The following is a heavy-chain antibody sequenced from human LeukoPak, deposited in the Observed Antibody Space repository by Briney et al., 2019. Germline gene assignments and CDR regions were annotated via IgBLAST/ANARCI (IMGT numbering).Heavy chain of an antibody. CDR1: GFTFSSYA. CDR2: ISYDGSNK. V-gene: IGHV3-30*04. CDR3: ASRQNVLDY. D-gene: IGHD2-8*01. Sequence: SGGSLRLSCAASGFTFSSYAMHWVRQAPGKGLEWVAVISYDGSNKYYADSVKGRFTISRDNSKNTLYLQMNSLRAEDTAVYYCASRQNVLDYWGQGTLVTVSS. J-gene: IGHJ4*02.